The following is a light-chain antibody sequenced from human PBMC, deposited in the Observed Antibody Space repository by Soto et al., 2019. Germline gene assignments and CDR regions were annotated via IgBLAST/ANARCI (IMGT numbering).Light chain of an antibody. CDR3: QQYNNWPLT. Sequence: EIVMTQSPATLSVSPGERATLSCRARQSVSSNLAWYQQKPGQAPRPLIYGASTRATGIPARFTGSGSGTKFTLPISSLQSEDFAFYYCQQYNNWPLTCGKGTKVDIK. V-gene: IGKV3-15*01. CDR1: QSVSSN. CDR2: GAS. J-gene: IGKJ1*01.